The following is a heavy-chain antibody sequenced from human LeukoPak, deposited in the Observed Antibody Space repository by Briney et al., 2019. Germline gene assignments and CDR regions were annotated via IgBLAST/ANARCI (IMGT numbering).Heavy chain of an antibody. CDR2: MNPNSGNT. V-gene: IGHV1-8*02. Sequence: GASVKVSCKASGYTFTGYYMHWVRQAPGQGLEWMGWMNPNSGNTGYAQKFQGRVTMTRNTSISTAYMELSSLRSEDTAVYYCARAQDGDDYWGQGTLVTVSS. CDR3: ARAQDGDDY. CDR1: GYTFTGYY. J-gene: IGHJ4*02. D-gene: IGHD3-10*01.